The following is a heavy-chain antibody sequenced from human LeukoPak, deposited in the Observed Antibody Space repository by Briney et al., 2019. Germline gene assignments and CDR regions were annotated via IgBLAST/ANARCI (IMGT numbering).Heavy chain of an antibody. CDR1: GGTFSSYA. V-gene: IGHV1-69*05. CDR2: IIPIFGTA. D-gene: IGHD2-2*01. CDR3: ASTCGKNGRGSSTSCCDDAFDI. J-gene: IGHJ3*02. Sequence: SVKVSCKASGGTFSSYAISWVRQAPGQGLEWMGGIIPIFGTANYAQKFQGRATITTDESTSTAYMELSSLRSEDTAVYYCASTCGKNGRGSSTSCCDDAFDIWGQGTMVTVSS.